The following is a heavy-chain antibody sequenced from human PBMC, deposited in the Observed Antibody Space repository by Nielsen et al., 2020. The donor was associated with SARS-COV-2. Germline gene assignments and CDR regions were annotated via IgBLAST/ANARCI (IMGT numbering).Heavy chain of an antibody. V-gene: IGHV1-46*01. Sequence: ASVKLSFKASGYTVTNYYMHWVRRAPGQGLEWVGIITPIGGTTTYARKFQGRATMTRDTSTSTVYMVLSSLRSEDTAVYYCAREWDDYDSSAYDYWGQGTLVTVSS. CDR1: GYTVTNYY. CDR2: ITPIGGTT. CDR3: AREWDDYDSSAYDY. D-gene: IGHD3-22*01. J-gene: IGHJ4*02.